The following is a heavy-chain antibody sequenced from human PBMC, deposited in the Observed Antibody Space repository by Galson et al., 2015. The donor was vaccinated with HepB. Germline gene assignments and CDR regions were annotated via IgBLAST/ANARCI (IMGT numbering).Heavy chain of an antibody. J-gene: IGHJ6*03. CDR1: GDSVSSNSAA. D-gene: IGHD2-2*02. CDR2: TYYGSKWYN. Sequence: CAISGDSVSSNSAAWNWIRQSPSRGLEWLGRTYYGSKWYNDYAVSVKSRITINPDTSKNRFSLQLNSVTPEDTAVYYCARDRAGRRGYQLLYGYMDVWGKGTTVTVSS. CDR3: ARDRAGRRGYQLLYGYMDV. V-gene: IGHV6-1*01.